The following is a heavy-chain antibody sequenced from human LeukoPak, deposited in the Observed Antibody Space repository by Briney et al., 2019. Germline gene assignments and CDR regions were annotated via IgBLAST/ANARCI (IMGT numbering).Heavy chain of an antibody. J-gene: IGHJ6*04. Sequence: GGSLRLSCAASGFTFSSYWMHWVRQAPGKGLVWVSRINSDGSSTSYADSVKGRFTISRDNAKNSLYLQMNSLRAEDTAVYYCAELGITMIGGVWGKGTTVTVSS. D-gene: IGHD3-10*02. CDR3: AELGITMIGGV. V-gene: IGHV3-74*01. CDR2: INSDGSST. CDR1: GFTFSSYW.